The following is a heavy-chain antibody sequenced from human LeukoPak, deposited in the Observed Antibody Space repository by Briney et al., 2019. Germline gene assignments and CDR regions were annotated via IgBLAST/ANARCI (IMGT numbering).Heavy chain of an antibody. CDR1: GYSFTGYY. J-gene: IGHJ3*02. Sequence: ASVKVSCKASGYSFTGYYIHWVRQAPGQGLEWMGWINPNSGGTDYAQKFQGRVTMTRDTSISTAYMDLSGLRSDDTAVYYCARGFVVRGVSPIRPPLSGAFHIWGQGTMVTVSS. CDR2: INPNSGGT. V-gene: IGHV1-2*02. D-gene: IGHD3-10*01. CDR3: ARGFVVRGVSPIRPPLSGAFHI.